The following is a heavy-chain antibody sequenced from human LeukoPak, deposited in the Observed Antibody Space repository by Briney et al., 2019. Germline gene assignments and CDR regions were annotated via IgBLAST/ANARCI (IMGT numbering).Heavy chain of an antibody. Sequence: PGGSLRLSCAASGFTFSSYSMSWVRQAPGKGLEWVSSISSSSSYIYYADSVKGRFTISRDNAKNSLYLQMNSLRAEDTAVYYCARDLVAGAITMDVWGKGTTVTVSS. CDR2: ISSSSSYI. J-gene: IGHJ6*03. CDR3: ARDLVAGAITMDV. D-gene: IGHD6-19*01. CDR1: GFTFSSYS. V-gene: IGHV3-21*01.